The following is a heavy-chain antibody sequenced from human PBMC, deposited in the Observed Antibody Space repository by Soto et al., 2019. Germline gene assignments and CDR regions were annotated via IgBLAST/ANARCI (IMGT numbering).Heavy chain of an antibody. Sequence: KTSETLSLTCTVSGASITGSSYWSWIRQPAGKGLEWIGRFSLSGTTNYNPSLRGRVTMSADVSKNQFSLRLTSVTAADTALYYCARGMTPLGAPAWYYFDSWGQGTLVTVSS. CDR2: FSLSGTT. CDR1: GASITGSSY. J-gene: IGHJ4*02. V-gene: IGHV4-4*07. CDR3: ARGMTPLGAPAWYYFDS. D-gene: IGHD2-15*01.